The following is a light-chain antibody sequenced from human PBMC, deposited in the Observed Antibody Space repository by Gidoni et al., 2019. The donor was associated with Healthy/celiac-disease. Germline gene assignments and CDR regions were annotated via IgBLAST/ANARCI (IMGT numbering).Light chain of an antibody. CDR2: GNS. CDR1: SSNIGAGYD. Sequence: QSVLTQPPSVSGAPGQRVTISCTGSSSNIGAGYDVHWYQHLPVTAPKLLIYGNSNRPSGVPDRFSGSKSGTSASLAITGLQAEDEADYYCQSYDSSLSGVVFGGGTKLTVL. J-gene: IGLJ2*01. CDR3: QSYDSSLSGVV. V-gene: IGLV1-40*01.